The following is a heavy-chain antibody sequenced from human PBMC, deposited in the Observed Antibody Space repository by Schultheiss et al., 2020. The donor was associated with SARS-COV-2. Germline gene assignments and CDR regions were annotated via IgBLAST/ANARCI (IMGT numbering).Heavy chain of an antibody. D-gene: IGHD1-26*01. V-gene: IGHV3-30*01. CDR2: ISYDGSNK. CDR1: GFTFSSYA. Sequence: GGSLRLSCAASGFTFSSYAMHWVRQAPGKGLEWVAVISYDGSNKYYADSVKGRFTISRDNSKNTLYLQMNSLRAEDTAVYYCAKDSGELLPGAFDIWGQGTMVTVSS. J-gene: IGHJ3*02. CDR3: AKDSGELLPGAFDI.